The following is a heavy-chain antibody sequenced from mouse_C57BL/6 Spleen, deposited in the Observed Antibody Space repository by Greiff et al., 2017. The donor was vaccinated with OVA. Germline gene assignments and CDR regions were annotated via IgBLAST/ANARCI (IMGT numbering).Heavy chain of an antibody. J-gene: IGHJ2*01. V-gene: IGHV1-50*01. CDR3: ASGTDY. Sequence: QVQLQQPGAELVKPGASVTLSCKASGYTFTSYWMQWVKQRPGQGLEWIGEIDPSDSYTNYNQKFKGKATLTVDTSSSTAYMQLSSLTSEDSAVYYWASGTDYWGQGTTLTVSS. CDR2: IDPSDSYT. D-gene: IGHD4-1*01. CDR1: GYTFTSYW.